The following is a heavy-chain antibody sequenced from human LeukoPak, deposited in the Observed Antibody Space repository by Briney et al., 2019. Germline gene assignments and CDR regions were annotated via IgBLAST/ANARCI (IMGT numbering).Heavy chain of an antibody. CDR2: IYTSGST. CDR3: ARAHIVVVPAHGSWFDP. J-gene: IGHJ5*02. V-gene: IGHV4-4*09. D-gene: IGHD2-2*01. CDR1: GGSISSYY. Sequence: PSETLSLTCTVSGGSISSYYWSWIRQPPGKGLEWIGYIYTSGSTNYNPSLKSRVTISVDTSKNQFSLKLSSVTAADTAVYYCARAHIVVVPAHGSWFDPWGQGTLVTVSS.